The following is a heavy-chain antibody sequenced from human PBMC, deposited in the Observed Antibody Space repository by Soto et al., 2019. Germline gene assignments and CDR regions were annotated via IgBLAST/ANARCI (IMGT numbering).Heavy chain of an antibody. CDR3: ARDSKYCSGGSCQHPPAAFNI. Sequence: GGFLRLSCAASGFTFSDYYMSWIRQAPGKGLEWVSYISSSGSTIYYADSVKGRFTISRDNAKNSLYLQMNSLRAEDTAVYYCARDSKYCSGGSCQHPPAAFNIWGQGTMVTVSS. J-gene: IGHJ3*02. CDR1: GFTFSDYY. V-gene: IGHV3-11*01. D-gene: IGHD2-15*01. CDR2: ISSSGSTI.